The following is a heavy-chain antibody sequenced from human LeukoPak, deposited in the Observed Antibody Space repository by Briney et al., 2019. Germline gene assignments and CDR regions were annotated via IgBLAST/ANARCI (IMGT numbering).Heavy chain of an antibody. D-gene: IGHD4-17*01. V-gene: IGHV1-2*02. CDR1: GYTFSGDY. Sequence: ASVKVSCKASGYTFSGDYMHWVRQAPGQGLEWMGWINPKSGGTSYAQKFQGRVSMTRDTSISTAYMELSRLRVDDTAVYYCARGPYGDFFDYWGQRTLVTVSS. J-gene: IGHJ4*02. CDR3: ARGPYGDFFDY. CDR2: INPKSGGT.